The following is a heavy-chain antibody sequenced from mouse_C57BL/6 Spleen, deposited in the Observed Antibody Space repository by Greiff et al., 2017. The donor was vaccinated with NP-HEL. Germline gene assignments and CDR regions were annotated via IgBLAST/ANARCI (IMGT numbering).Heavy chain of an antibody. J-gene: IGHJ3*01. Sequence: QVQLQQPGAELVMPGASVKLSCKASGYTFTSYWMHWVKQRPGQGLEWIGEIDPSDSYTNYNQKFKGKSTLTVDKSSSTAYMQLSSLTSEDSAVYYCARSSDHQAWFAYWGQGTLVTVSA. V-gene: IGHV1-69*01. CDR1: GYTFTSYW. CDR3: ARSSDHQAWFAY. CDR2: IDPSDSYT.